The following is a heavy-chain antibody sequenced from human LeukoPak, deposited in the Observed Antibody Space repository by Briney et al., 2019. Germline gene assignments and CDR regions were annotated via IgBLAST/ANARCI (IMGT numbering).Heavy chain of an antibody. V-gene: IGHV4-59*01. Sequence: SETLSLTCTVSGGSISNYYWSWIRQPPGKGLEWIGYIYYSGSTNYSPSLKSRVTISVDTSKNQFSLNLSSVTAADTAMYYCARVSEVYYGSGSYYNWFDPWGREPWSPSPQ. CDR3: ARVSEVYYGSGSYYNWFDP. CDR1: GGSISNYY. D-gene: IGHD3-10*01. J-gene: IGHJ5*02. CDR2: IYYSGST.